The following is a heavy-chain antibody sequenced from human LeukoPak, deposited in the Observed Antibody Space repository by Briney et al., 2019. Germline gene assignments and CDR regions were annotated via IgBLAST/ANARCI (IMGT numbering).Heavy chain of an antibody. Sequence: SETLSLTCAVYRGSFSGYYWSWIRQPPGKGLEWIGEINHSGSTNYNPSLKSRVTISVDTSKNQFSLKLSSVTAADTAVYYCARGDGDRIAVATLSFDYWGQGTLVTVSS. V-gene: IGHV4-34*01. CDR3: ARGDGDRIAVATLSFDY. J-gene: IGHJ4*02. CDR1: RGSFSGYY. CDR2: INHSGST. D-gene: IGHD6-19*01.